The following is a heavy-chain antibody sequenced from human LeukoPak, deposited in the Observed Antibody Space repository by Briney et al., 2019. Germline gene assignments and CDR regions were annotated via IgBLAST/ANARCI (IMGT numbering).Heavy chain of an antibody. V-gene: IGHV3-30*04. D-gene: IGHD3-3*01. CDR2: ISYDGSNK. Sequence: GRSLRLSCAASGFTFSSYARHWVRQAPGKGLEWVAVISYDGSNKYYADSVKGRFTISRDNSKNTLYLQMNSLRAEDTAVYYCAKTLGVYYDFWSGYPLWAFDIWGQGTMVTVSS. CDR1: GFTFSSYA. CDR3: AKTLGVYYDFWSGYPLWAFDI. J-gene: IGHJ3*02.